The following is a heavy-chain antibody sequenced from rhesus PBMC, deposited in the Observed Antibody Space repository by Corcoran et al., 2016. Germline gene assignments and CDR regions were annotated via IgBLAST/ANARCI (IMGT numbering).Heavy chain of an antibody. CDR1: GFTFSNSY. J-gene: IGHJ4*01. CDR3: ARLTIVGTTGFLDY. Sequence: EVQLVESGGGLAQPGGSLRLSCAASGFTFSNSYMVWVRQAPGKGLEWFGRIRNKANSYTTDYAASVKGRFTISRDDSKNTLYLQMNSLKTEDTAVYYCARLTIVGTTGFLDYWGQGVLVTVSS. CDR2: IRNKANSYTT. V-gene: IGHV3-38*01. D-gene: IGHD1-44*01.